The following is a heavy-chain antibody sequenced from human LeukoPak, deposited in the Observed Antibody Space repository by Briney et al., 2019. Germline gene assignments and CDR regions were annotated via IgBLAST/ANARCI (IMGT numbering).Heavy chain of an antibody. V-gene: IGHV4-61*05. CDR1: GGSISSSSYY. Sequence: PSETLSLTCTVSGGSISSSSYYWGWIRQPPGKGLEWIGYIYYSGSTNYNPSLKSRVTISVDTSKNQFSLKLSSVTAADTAVYYCARGNWNYYDSSGYYAASWFDPWGQGTLVTVSS. D-gene: IGHD3-22*01. J-gene: IGHJ5*02. CDR2: IYYSGST. CDR3: ARGNWNYYDSSGYYAASWFDP.